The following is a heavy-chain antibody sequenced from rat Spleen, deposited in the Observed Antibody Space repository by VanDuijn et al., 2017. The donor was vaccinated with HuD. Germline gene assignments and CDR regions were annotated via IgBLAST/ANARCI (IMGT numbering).Heavy chain of an antibody. Sequence: EVQLVESGGGLVQPGRSMKLSCAASGFTFSNYDMAWVRQAPTKGLEWVASISTSGGSTYYRDSVKGRFTVSRDNAKSTLYLRMDSRRSGDTATYDCARRPGSSDYWGQGVMVSVSA. J-gene: IGHJ2*01. CDR1: GFTFSNYD. D-gene: IGHD5-1*01. CDR3: ARRPGSSDY. CDR2: ISTSGGST. V-gene: IGHV5-25*01.